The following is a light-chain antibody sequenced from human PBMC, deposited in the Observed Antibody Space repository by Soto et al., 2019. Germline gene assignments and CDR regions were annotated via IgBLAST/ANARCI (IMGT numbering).Light chain of an antibody. CDR1: QTISRN. CDR3: QQSYSIPYT. J-gene: IGKJ2*01. CDR2: VVS. Sequence: DIQLTQSPSSLSASVGDRVTITRRASQTISRNLNWYQQKPGEAPRLLMYVVSTLQGGVPSRFSGSESGTDYTLTISSVQPDDFATYYCQQSYSIPYTFGQGTKLEIK. V-gene: IGKV1-39*01.